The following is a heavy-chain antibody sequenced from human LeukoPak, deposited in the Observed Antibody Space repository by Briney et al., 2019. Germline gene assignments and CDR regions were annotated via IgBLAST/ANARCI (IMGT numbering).Heavy chain of an antibody. D-gene: IGHD4-17*01. Sequence: AASVKVSCKASGYTFTGYYMHWVRQAPGQGLEWMGWINPNSGGTNYAQKFQGRVTMTRDTSISTAYMELSRLRSDDTAVYYCARDFGYGNYGDYWGQGTLVTVSS. CDR3: ARDFGYGNYGDY. CDR2: INPNSGGT. J-gene: IGHJ4*02. V-gene: IGHV1-2*02. CDR1: GYTFTGYY.